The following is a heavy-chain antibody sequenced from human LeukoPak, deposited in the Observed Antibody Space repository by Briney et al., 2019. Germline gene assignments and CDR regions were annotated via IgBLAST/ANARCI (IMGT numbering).Heavy chain of an antibody. CDR1: GFTFSSYN. J-gene: IGHJ4*02. V-gene: IGHV3-48*02. CDR3: ARVSYYDSSGYYWNYFDY. CDR2: ISSSSSPI. D-gene: IGHD3-22*01. Sequence: GGSLRLSCAASGFTFSSYNMNWVRQAPGKGLEWVSYISSSSSPIYYADSVKGRFTISRDNAKNSLYLQMNSLRDGDTAVYYCARVSYYDSSGYYWNYFDYWGQGTLVTVSS.